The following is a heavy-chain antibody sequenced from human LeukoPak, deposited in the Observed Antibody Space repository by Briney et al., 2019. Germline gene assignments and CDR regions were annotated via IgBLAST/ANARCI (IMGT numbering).Heavy chain of an antibody. CDR2: IYYSGST. Sequence: SETLSLTCTVSGGSLSSSSYYWGWIRQPPGKGLEWIGSIYYSGSTYYNPSLKSRVTISVDTSKNQFSLKLSSVTAADTAVYYCAGVDDILTGNDYWGQGTLVTVSS. D-gene: IGHD3-9*01. CDR3: AGVDDILTGNDY. V-gene: IGHV4-39*01. J-gene: IGHJ4*02. CDR1: GGSLSSSSYY.